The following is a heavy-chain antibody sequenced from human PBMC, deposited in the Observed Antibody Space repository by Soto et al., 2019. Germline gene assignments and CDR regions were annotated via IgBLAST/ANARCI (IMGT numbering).Heavy chain of an antibody. V-gene: IGHV4-59*08. J-gene: IGHJ6*02. CDR1: GGSISGYS. Sequence: QVQLQESGPGLVKTSETLSLPCTVSGGSISGYSCSWMRQFPGQGLEWIGYISYNGDASSNPSLKSRVTLSLDTSKTQFSLKLSSVTAADTAVYSCVRQGFGERHGLVDVWGQGTTVTVSS. CDR2: ISYNGDA. D-gene: IGHD3-10*01. CDR3: VRQGFGERHGLVDV.